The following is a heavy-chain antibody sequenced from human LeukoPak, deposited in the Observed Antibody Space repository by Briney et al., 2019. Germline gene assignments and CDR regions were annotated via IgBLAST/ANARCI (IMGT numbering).Heavy chain of an antibody. CDR3: ARDLKSTGGFDY. CDR1: GFSFSTYG. D-gene: IGHD7-27*01. V-gene: IGHV3-21*01. J-gene: IGHJ4*02. Sequence: PGGSLRLSCAASGFSFSTYGMNWVRQAPREGLGWVSSISSSSYRYYADSVKGRFTISRDNAKNSLYLQMNSLRAEDTALYYCARDLKSTGGFDYWGQGTLVTASS. CDR2: ISSSSYR.